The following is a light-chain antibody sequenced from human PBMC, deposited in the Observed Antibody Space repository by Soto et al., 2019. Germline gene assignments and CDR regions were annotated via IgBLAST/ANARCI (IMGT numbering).Light chain of an antibody. CDR1: QTINNY. CDR2: AAS. J-gene: IGKJ4*01. CDR3: QERITAPLT. Sequence: DIQMTQSPSSLSASVGDRVTITCRASQTINNYLNWYQQKPGKAPKLLIYAASSLQSGVPSRFSGSGSGTDFPLTISSLQAEDSATYFCQERITAPLTFGGGTKVEVK. V-gene: IGKV1-39*01.